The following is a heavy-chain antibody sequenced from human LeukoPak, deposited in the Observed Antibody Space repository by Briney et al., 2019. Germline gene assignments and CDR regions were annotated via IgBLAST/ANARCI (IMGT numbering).Heavy chain of an antibody. Sequence: SETLSLTCTVSGYSISSGYYWGWIRQPPGKGLEWIGSIYHSGSTYYNPSLKSRVTISVDTSKNQFSLKLSSVTAADTAVYYCARVIDYYGSGSYYVLSWFDPWGQGTLVTVSS. CDR1: GYSISSGYY. CDR3: ARVIDYYGSGSYYVLSWFDP. D-gene: IGHD3-10*01. CDR2: IYHSGST. V-gene: IGHV4-38-2*02. J-gene: IGHJ5*02.